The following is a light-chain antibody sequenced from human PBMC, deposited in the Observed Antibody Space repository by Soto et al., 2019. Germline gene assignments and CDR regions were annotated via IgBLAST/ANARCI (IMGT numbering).Light chain of an antibody. CDR3: QQYGSSPFT. J-gene: IGKJ3*01. V-gene: IGKV3-20*01. Sequence: VVLTQSPATLSLSPGERATLSCRASQTVSRYLAWFQQKPGQAPKLLIYDASNRATGVPARFSGSGSGTDFTLTISRLEPEDFAVYYCQQYGSSPFTFGPGTKVDIK. CDR2: DAS. CDR1: QTVSRY.